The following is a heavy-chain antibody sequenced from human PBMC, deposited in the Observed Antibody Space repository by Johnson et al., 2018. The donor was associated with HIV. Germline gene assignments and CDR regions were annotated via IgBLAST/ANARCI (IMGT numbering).Heavy chain of an antibody. D-gene: IGHD1-26*01. Sequence: QVQLVESGGGVVQPGRSLRLSCAASGFTFSSYAMHWVRQAPGKGLEWVAVISYDGSNKYYADSVKGRFTISRDNSKNTLYLQRNSLRAEDTAVYYCARDAQEWELWGDGAFDIWGQGTMVTVSS. CDR2: ISYDGSNK. J-gene: IGHJ3*02. CDR1: GFTFSSYA. V-gene: IGHV3-30-3*01. CDR3: ARDAQEWELWGDGAFDI.